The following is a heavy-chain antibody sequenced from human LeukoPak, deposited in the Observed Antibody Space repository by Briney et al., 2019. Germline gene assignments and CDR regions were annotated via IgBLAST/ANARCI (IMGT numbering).Heavy chain of an antibody. CDR3: AREYYDSSGRKHAFEN. V-gene: IGHV1-2*02. J-gene: IGHJ3*02. CDR2: IDPDSGGT. CDR1: GYTFADYY. D-gene: IGHD3-22*01. Sequence: ASVTVSFKTSGYTFADYYLHWVRQAPGQGLEWMGSIDPDSGGTNYAQKFQGRVTMTRDTSISTAYMELSRLRSDDTAVYYCAREYYDSSGRKHAFENWGQGTMVTVSS.